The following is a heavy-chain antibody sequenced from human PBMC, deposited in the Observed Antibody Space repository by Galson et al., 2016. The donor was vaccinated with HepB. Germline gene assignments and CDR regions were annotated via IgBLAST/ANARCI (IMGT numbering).Heavy chain of an antibody. CDR3: AREQRDGHNDDSFDI. D-gene: IGHD5-24*01. Sequence: LSLTCSVSGGSITIGLYYWSWVRQPAGRGLEWIGRIYSSGRTNYNPSLKSRVAMLLDMSKNQFSLTLKSVTDADTAVYYCAREQRDGHNDDSFDIWGQGTMVTVSS. J-gene: IGHJ3*02. V-gene: IGHV4-61*02. CDR1: GGSITIGLYY. CDR2: IYSSGRT.